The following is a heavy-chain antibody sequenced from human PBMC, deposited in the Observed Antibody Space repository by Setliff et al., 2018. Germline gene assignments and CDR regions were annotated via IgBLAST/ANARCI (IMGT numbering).Heavy chain of an antibody. CDR1: DFSVSSVYY. CDR2: VYYSGST. V-gene: IGHV4-38-2*01. CDR3: ARTSSGRYFDL. Sequence: KASETLSLTCAVSDFSVSSVYYWGWIRQPPGKGLEWIANVYYSGSTYYDPSLKSRVTMSVDTSKNQFSLNLYSVTAADTAVYYCARTSSGRYFDLWGRGTLVTVS. J-gene: IGHJ2*01.